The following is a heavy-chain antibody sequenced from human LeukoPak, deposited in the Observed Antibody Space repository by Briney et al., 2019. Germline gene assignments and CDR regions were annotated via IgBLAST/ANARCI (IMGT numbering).Heavy chain of an antibody. V-gene: IGHV3-23*01. J-gene: IGHJ6*02. Sequence: GGSLRLSCAASGFTFSSYAMSWVRQAPGKGLEWVSAISGSGGSTYYADSVKGRFTISRDNSKNTLYLQMDSLRAEDTAVYYCAKGMVTMVRGVIITPYYYYGMDVWGQGTTVTVSS. D-gene: IGHD3-10*01. CDR3: AKGMVTMVRGVIITPYYYYGMDV. CDR2: ISGSGGST. CDR1: GFTFSSYA.